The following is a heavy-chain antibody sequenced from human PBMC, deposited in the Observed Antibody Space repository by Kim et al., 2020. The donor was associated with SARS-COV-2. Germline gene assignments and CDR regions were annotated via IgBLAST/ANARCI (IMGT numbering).Heavy chain of an antibody. J-gene: IGHJ4*02. Sequence: SETLSLTCTVSGGSISSSSYYWGWTRQPPGKGLEWIGSIYYSGSTYYNPSLKSRVTISVDTSKNQFSLKLSSVTAADTAVYYCARDWPTYYYDSSGYEPNDYWGQGTLVTVSS. D-gene: IGHD3-22*01. CDR2: IYYSGST. CDR1: GGSISSSSYY. CDR3: ARDWPTYYYDSSGYEPNDY. V-gene: IGHV4-39*07.